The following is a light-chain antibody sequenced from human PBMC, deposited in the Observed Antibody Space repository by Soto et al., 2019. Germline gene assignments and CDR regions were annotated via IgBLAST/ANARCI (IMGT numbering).Light chain of an antibody. Sequence: SYELSQPPSVSVAPGQTARITCGGNNIGTKSVHWYQQKPGQAPVLVVFNDSDRPSGIPERFSGSNSGDTATTATLTISRVEAGDEADYYCQVWDSSSERVFGGGTKLTVL. J-gene: IGLJ3*02. CDR1: NIGTKS. CDR2: NDS. V-gene: IGLV3-21*02. CDR3: QVWDSSSERV.